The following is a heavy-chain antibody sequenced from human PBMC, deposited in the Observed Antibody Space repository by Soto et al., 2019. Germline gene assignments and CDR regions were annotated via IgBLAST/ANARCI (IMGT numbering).Heavy chain of an antibody. J-gene: IGHJ3*02. CDR1: GFTFSSYA. CDR2: ISGSGDNT. D-gene: IGHD1-26*01. Sequence: EVQLLESGGGLVQPGGSLRLSCAASGFTFSSYAMSWVRQAPGKGLEWVSAISGSGDNTYYADSVKGRFTISRDNSKNTLYLQMNSLRAEDTAVFYWAKDRGSGSYGVKAFDIWGQGAMVTVSS. V-gene: IGHV3-23*01. CDR3: AKDRGSGSYGVKAFDI.